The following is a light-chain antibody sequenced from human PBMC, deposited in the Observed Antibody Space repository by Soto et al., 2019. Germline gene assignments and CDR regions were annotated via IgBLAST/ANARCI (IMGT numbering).Light chain of an antibody. Sequence: AIQMTQSPSSLSASVGDRVTITCRASQGIGNDLGWYQQKPGKAPKLLIYDASILQSGGPSRFSGSGSGTDFTLTISSLQPEDFATYYCLRDYHGWTFGQGTKVEIK. CDR2: DAS. J-gene: IGKJ1*01. CDR3: LRDYHGWT. CDR1: QGIGND. V-gene: IGKV1-6*01.